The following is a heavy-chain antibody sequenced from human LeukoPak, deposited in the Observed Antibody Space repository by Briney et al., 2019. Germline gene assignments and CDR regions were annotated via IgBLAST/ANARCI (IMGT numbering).Heavy chain of an antibody. D-gene: IGHD6-19*01. CDR3: ATELAMASTFYY. CDR1: GFTFRRYR. CDR2: ICGGSGFI. Sequence: GGPLRLSCAASGFTFRRYRVNWVREAPGEGGEWVSTICGGSGFIYYADPGKDRFSISRDNAKNSLYLQMSSLRPADTAVYYWATELAMASTFYYWGQGTLVTVSS. V-gene: IGHV3-21*01. J-gene: IGHJ4*02.